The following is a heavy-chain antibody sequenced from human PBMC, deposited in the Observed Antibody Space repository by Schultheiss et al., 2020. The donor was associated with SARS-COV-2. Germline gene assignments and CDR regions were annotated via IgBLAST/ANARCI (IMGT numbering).Heavy chain of an antibody. CDR2: THYSGDTYSGDT. D-gene: IGHD2-15*01. Sequence: SETLSLTCSVSGDSVSSGDFYCSWIRQPPGKGLEWVGYTHYSGDTYSGDTYYNPSLKSRVTISVDTSKNQFSLKLTSVTAADTAMYYCARLEVGLDYWGQGTLVTVSS. CDR1: GDSVSSGDFY. J-gene: IGHJ4*02. V-gene: IGHV4-30-4*01. CDR3: ARLEVGLDY.